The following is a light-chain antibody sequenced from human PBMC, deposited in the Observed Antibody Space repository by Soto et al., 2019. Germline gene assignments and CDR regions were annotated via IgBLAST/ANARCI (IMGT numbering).Light chain of an antibody. CDR2: AAS. Sequence: EMTQSPASVSASVGDRATITCRASQAISSWLDWYQQKPGKAPKLLIYAASSLQSGVPSRLSGSGYGTDFTLTISSMQNEDFATYYCQQVNSFTLTFGEGTKMDIK. V-gene: IGKV1D-12*01. J-gene: IGKJ4*01. CDR1: QAISSW. CDR3: QQVNSFTLT.